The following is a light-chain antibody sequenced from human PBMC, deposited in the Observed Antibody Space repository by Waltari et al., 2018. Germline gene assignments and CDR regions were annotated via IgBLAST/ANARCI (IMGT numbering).Light chain of an antibody. CDR3: QQYGSSPIT. V-gene: IGKV3-20*01. CDR2: GTS. J-gene: IGKJ5*01. Sequence: EVVLTQSPGTLSLSPGDRATLSCRASENLGSSYLAWYQQKPGQAPRPPIYGTSNRAPGIADRFSGSGSGTEFTLAISRLEPEDFAIYYCQQYGSSPITFGQGTRLETK. CDR1: ENLGSSY.